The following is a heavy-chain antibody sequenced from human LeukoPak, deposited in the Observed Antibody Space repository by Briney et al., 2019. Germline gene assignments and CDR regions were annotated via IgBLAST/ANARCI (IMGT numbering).Heavy chain of an antibody. D-gene: IGHD1-26*01. J-gene: IGHJ2*01. CDR3: ARENGELLVRYFDL. CDR2: IYHSGST. V-gene: IGHV4-4*02. Sequence: PSETLSLTCAVSGGSISSSNWWSWVRQPPGKGLEWIGEIYHSGSTNYNPSLKSRVTISVDKSKNQFSLKLSSVTAADTAVYYCARENGELLVRYFDLWGRGTLVTVSS. CDR1: GGSISSSNW.